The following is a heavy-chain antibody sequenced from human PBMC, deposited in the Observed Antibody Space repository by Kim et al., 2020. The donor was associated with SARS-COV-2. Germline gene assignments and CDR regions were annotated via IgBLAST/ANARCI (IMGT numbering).Heavy chain of an antibody. CDR2: VNTNTGNP. Sequence: ASVKVSCKASGDTFTSCAMSWVRQAPGQGLEWMGWVNTNTGNPTYAQGFTGRVVFTLDTSVSTAYMQISSLKAEDTAVYYCARADSITIFGVLIANSALDYWGQGTLVTVSS. V-gene: IGHV7-4-1*02. D-gene: IGHD3-3*01. CDR3: ARADSITIFGVLIANSALDY. CDR1: GDTFTSCA. J-gene: IGHJ4*02.